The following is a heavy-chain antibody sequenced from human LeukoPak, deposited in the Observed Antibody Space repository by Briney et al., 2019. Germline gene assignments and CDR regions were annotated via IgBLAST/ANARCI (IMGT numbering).Heavy chain of an antibody. CDR1: GFTFSRYW. Sequence: GGSLRLSCAASGFTFSRYWMHWVRQAPGKGLVWVSRINSDGSSTSYADSVKGRFTISRDNSKNTLYLQMNTLRAEDTAVYYCVGYYFDHWGQGTLVTVSS. V-gene: IGHV3-74*01. CDR3: VGYYFDH. CDR2: INSDGSST. J-gene: IGHJ4*02.